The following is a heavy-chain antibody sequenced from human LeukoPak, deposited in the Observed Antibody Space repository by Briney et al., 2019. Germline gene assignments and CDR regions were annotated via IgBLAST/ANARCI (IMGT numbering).Heavy chain of an antibody. CDR3: AREAGSQLRYFDWFDSYYFDY. V-gene: IGHV3-30*03. CDR2: ISYDGSNK. J-gene: IGHJ4*02. D-gene: IGHD3-9*01. Sequence: GGSLRLSCAASGFTFSSYGMHWVRQAPGKGLEWVAVISYDGSNKYYADSVKGRFTISRDNSKNTLYLQMNSLRAEDTAVYYCAREAGSQLRYFDWFDSYYFDYWGQGTLVTVSS. CDR1: GFTFSSYG.